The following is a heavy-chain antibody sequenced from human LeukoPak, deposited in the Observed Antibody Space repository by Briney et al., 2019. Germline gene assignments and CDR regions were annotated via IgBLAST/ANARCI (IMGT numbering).Heavy chain of an antibody. V-gene: IGHV3-48*01. J-gene: IGHJ4*02. CDR2: ISSSSSTI. CDR3: TRIHGGYPFDY. D-gene: IGHD2-15*01. CDR1: GFIFRSYS. Sequence: GGSLRLSCAASGFIFRSYSLNWVRQAPGKGLEWVSYISSSSSTIYYADSVTGRFTISRENAKNSLYLQMNSLRAEDTAVYYCTRIHGGYPFDYWGQGTLVTVSS.